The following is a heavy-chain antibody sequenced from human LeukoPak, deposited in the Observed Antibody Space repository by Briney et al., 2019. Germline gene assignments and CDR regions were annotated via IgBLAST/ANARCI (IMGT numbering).Heavy chain of an antibody. V-gene: IGHV3-48*01. D-gene: IGHD3-9*01. Sequence: PGGSLRLSCAASGFIFSSFGMNWVRQAPGKGLEWVSYISSSSPTIYYGDPVKGRFSISRDNSKNTLYLQMNSLRAEDTAVYYCAKGRRYNILTGHYVSEVDPWGQGTLVTVSS. CDR1: GFIFSSFG. CDR2: ISSSSPTI. CDR3: AKGRRYNILTGHYVSEVDP. J-gene: IGHJ5*02.